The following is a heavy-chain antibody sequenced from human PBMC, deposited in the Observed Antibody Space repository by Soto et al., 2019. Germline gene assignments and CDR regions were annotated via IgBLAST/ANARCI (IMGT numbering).Heavy chain of an antibody. D-gene: IGHD5-18*01. CDR3: AKGSYGDR. J-gene: IGHJ4*02. CDR2: ISVNGCST. Sequence: VQLLESGGGLVQPGGSLILSCPASGFTFSRYSMSWVLQAPWKGMEWVSAISVNGCSTYYAESVKGRFTISRDNSKNTLYLQMNSLRGEDTSVYYCAKGSYGDRWGQGTLVTVS. V-gene: IGHV3-23*01. CDR1: GFTFSRYS.